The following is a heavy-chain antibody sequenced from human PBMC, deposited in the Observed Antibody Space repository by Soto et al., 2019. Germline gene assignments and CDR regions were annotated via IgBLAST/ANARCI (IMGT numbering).Heavy chain of an antibody. J-gene: IGHJ4*02. V-gene: IGHV4-34*01. CDR3: ARWMTYSGYDFDY. D-gene: IGHD5-12*01. Sequence: SETLSLTCAVYGGSFSGYYWSWIRQPPGKGLEWIGEINHSGSTNYNPSLKSRVTISVDTSKNQFSLKLSSVTAADTAVYYCARWMTYSGYDFDYWGQGTLVTVSS. CDR2: INHSGST. CDR1: GGSFSGYY.